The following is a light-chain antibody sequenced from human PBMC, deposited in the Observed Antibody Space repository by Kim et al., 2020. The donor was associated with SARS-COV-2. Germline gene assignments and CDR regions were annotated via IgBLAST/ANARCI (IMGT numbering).Light chain of an antibody. Sequence: GQSITISCTGPSSDVGGYNYVSWYQQHPGKGPKLMIYEVSNRPSGVSDRFSGSKSGNTASLTISGLQAEDEADYYCNSYTSTGTWVFGGGTKLTVL. V-gene: IGLV2-14*03. CDR2: EVS. J-gene: IGLJ3*02. CDR3: NSYTSTGTWV. CDR1: SSDVGGYNY.